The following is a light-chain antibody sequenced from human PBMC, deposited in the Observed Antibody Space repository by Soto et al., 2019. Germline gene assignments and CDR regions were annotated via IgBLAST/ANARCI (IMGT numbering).Light chain of an antibody. J-gene: IGLJ1*01. CDR1: SSNIGSNY. CDR3: AAWDDSLSVVYV. V-gene: IGLV1-47*01. Sequence: QSALTQPTSASGTPGQRVTISCSGSSSNIGSNYVYWYQRLPGTAPKLLIYRNNQRPSGVPDRFSGSKSGTSASLAISGLRSEDEADYYCAAWDDSLSVVYVFGTGTKVTVL. CDR2: RNN.